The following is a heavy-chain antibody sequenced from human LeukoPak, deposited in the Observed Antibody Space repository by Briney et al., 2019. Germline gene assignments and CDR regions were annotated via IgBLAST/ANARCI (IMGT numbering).Heavy chain of an antibody. V-gene: IGHV3-7*01. CDR1: GFTFRNYW. CDR2: IKEDGSEK. CDR3: ARTIGYGSGNDQAGG. D-gene: IGHD3-10*01. Sequence: GGSLRLSCAASGFTFRNYWMSWVRQPLGKGLEWVADIKEDGSEKYYVDSVKGRFTISRDNAKNSLSLQMHSLRVEDTAVYYCARTIGYGSGNDQAGGWGQGTLVTVSS. J-gene: IGHJ4*02.